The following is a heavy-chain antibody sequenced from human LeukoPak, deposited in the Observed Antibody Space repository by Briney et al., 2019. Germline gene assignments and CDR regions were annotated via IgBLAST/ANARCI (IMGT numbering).Heavy chain of an antibody. CDR3: TRGSIAYYYMDV. Sequence: SETLSLTCSVSGGSMSSYYWSWIRQSPGKGLEWIGYIYHSGSTDYNSSLKSRVTISEDTSKNQFSLKLSSVTAADTAVYYCTRGSIAYYYMDVWGKGTTVTISS. J-gene: IGHJ6*03. D-gene: IGHD3-22*01. CDR2: IYHSGST. CDR1: GGSMSSYY. V-gene: IGHV4-59*01.